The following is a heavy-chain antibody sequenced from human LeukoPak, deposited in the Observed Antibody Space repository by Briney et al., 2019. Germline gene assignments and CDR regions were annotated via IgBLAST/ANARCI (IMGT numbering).Heavy chain of an antibody. CDR3: GKTTVGYSRGQKPAWPVDY. CDR1: GFTFSNYA. Sequence: GGSLRLSCAASGFTFSNYAMSWVRQAPGKGLEWVSGIFGSGGSPHYADPVKGRFTISRDNSRNTVYLQINSLRAEDTAVYYCGKTTVGYSRGQKPAWPVDYWGQGTLVTVSS. CDR2: IFGSGGSP. V-gene: IGHV3-23*01. J-gene: IGHJ4*02. D-gene: IGHD5-18*01.